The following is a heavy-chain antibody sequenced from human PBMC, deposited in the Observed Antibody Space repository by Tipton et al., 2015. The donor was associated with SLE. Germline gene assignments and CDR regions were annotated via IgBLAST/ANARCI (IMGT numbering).Heavy chain of an antibody. J-gene: IGHJ4*02. V-gene: IGHV1-18*03. CDR3: ARGLSRMVRGVNPFDY. CDR1: GYTFTSYG. Sequence: QSGPEVKKPGASVKVSCKASGYTFTSYGISWVRQAPGQGLEWMGWISAYNGNTNYAQKLQGRVTMTTDTSTSTAYMELRSLRSDDVDVYYCARGLSRMVRGVNPFDYWGQGTLVTVSS. D-gene: IGHD3-10*01. CDR2: ISAYNGNT.